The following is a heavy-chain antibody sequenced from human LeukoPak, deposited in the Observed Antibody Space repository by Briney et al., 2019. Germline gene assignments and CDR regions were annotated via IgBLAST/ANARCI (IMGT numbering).Heavy chain of an antibody. CDR2: IYYTGNT. J-gene: IGHJ5*02. D-gene: IGHD2/OR15-2a*01. CDR1: GVSISDNY. CDR3: ARGNSNDHLAWFGP. Sequence: SETLSLTCTVSGVSISDNYWSWIRQPPGKGLEWIGYIYYTGNTNYNPSLKSRVAISVDTSKNQLSLKLSSVTAADTAVYYCARGNSNDHLAWFGPWGQGTLVSVSS. V-gene: IGHV4-59*01.